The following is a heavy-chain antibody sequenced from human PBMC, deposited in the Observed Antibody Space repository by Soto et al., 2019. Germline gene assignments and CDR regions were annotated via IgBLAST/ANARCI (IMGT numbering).Heavy chain of an antibody. Sequence: EVQLVESGGGLVKPGGSLRLSCAASGFTFSSYSMNWVRQAPGQGLEWVSSISSSSSYIYYADSVKGRFTISRDNAKNSLYLQMNSLRAEDTAVYYCARVAGSPRSYYFDYWGQGTLVTVSS. CDR1: GFTFSSYS. J-gene: IGHJ4*02. V-gene: IGHV3-21*01. CDR3: ARVAGSPRSYYFDY. D-gene: IGHD2-21*01. CDR2: ISSSSSYI.